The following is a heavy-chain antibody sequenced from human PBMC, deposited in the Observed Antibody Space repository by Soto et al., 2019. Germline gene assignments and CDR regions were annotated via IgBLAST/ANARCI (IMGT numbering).Heavy chain of an antibody. CDR3: ARESEDLTSNFDY. CDR1: RFTFTRYS. CDR2: ISSTTNYI. V-gene: IGHV3-21*01. J-gene: IGHJ4*02. Sequence: SLRLSCASSRFTFTRYSMNWVRQAPGKGLEWVSSISSTTNYIYYADSMKGRFTVSRDNAKNSVYLEMNSLSAEDTAVYYCARESEDLTSNFDYWGQGTLVTVSS.